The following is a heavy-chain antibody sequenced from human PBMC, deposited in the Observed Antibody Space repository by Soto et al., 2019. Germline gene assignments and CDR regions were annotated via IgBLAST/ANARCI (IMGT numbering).Heavy chain of an antibody. V-gene: IGHV4-61*01. CDR3: ARIGGWYDIDF. J-gene: IGHJ4*02. CDR1: GGSVSSGSFH. CDR2: IFYNGTA. Sequence: VQLQESGPGQVKPSETLSLTCSVSGGSVSSGSFHWSWIRQPPGKGLQFIGSIFYNGTANYSPSLKNRVSISIDTSQSHFFLQLISVAAADTAVYYCARIGGWYDIDFWGQGSLVTVSS. D-gene: IGHD6-19*01.